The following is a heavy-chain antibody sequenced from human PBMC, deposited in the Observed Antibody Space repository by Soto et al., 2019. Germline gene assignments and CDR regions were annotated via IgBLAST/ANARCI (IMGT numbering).Heavy chain of an antibody. CDR1: GGSLFSSY. CDR2: VYYIGST. CDR3: ASVPAASSWFDP. J-gene: IGHJ5*02. Sequence: PSETLSLTCTVAGGSLFSSYWTWIRQPPRKGLEWIGNVYYIGSTNYNPCLKSLIPIPGDTSKNQFSLNLSSVTAADTAVYYCASVPAASSWFDPWGQGTRVTVS. D-gene: IGHD2-15*01. V-gene: IGHV4-59*01.